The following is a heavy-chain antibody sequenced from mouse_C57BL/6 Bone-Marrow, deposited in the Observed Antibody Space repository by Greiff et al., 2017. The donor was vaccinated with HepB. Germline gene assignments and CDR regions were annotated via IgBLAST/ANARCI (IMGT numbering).Heavy chain of an antibody. CDR3: ARGDDYDDGFDY. CDR2: ISNLAYSI. D-gene: IGHD2-4*01. J-gene: IGHJ2*01. V-gene: IGHV5-15*01. Sequence: EVQLVESGGGLVQPGGSLKLSCAASGFTFSYYGMAWVRQAPRKGPEWVAFISNLAYSIYYADTVTGRFTISRENAKNTLYLEMSSLRSEDTAMYYCARGDDYDDGFDYWGQGTTLTVSS. CDR1: GFTFSYYG.